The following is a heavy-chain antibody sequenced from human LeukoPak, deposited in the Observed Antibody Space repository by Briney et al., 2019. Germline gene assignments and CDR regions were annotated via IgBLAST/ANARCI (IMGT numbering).Heavy chain of an antibody. CDR3: ARSQSRDILTGYIYYYGMDV. CDR1: GGSISSYY. Sequence: SETLSLTCTVSGGSISSYYWSWIRQPPGKGLEWMGYIYYSGSTNYNPSLKSRVTISVDASKNQFSLKLSSVTAADTAVYYCARSQSRDILTGYIYYYGMDVWGQGTTVTVSS. V-gene: IGHV4-59*01. CDR2: IYYSGST. D-gene: IGHD3-9*01. J-gene: IGHJ6*02.